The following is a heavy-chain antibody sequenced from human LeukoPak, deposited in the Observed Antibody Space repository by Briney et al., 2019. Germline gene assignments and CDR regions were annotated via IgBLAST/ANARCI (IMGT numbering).Heavy chain of an antibody. CDR1: GFTFSSYA. CDR3: AKDIRPPYCGGDCPSFDS. Sequence: GGSLRLSCAASGFTFSSYAMSWVRQAPGKGLEWVSAISGSGGSTYYADSVKGRFTISRDNSKNTLYLQMNSLRAEDTAVYYCAKDIRPPYCGGDCPSFDSWGQGALVTVSS. D-gene: IGHD2-21*01. CDR2: ISGSGGST. J-gene: IGHJ4*02. V-gene: IGHV3-23*01.